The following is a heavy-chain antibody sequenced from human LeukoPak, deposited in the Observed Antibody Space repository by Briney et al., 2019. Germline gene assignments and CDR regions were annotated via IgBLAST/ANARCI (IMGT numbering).Heavy chain of an antibody. CDR1: GGSISTYY. V-gene: IGHV4-4*07. CDR2: IYASGST. D-gene: IGHD6-13*01. Sequence: SETLSLTCTVSGGSISTYYWSWIRQPAGKGLEWIGRIYASGSTNYNPSLKSRVSMSLDTSKNQFSLKLSSVTAADTAVYYCARVSGVSSSGFDYWGQGTLVTVSS. CDR3: ARVSGVSSSGFDY. J-gene: IGHJ4*02.